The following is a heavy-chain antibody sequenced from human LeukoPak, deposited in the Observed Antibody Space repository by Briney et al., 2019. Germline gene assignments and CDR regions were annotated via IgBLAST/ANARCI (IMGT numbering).Heavy chain of an antibody. J-gene: IGHJ6*02. Sequence: GGSLRLSCAASGFTFSSYEMNWVRQAPGQGLEWVSYISSSGSTIYYADSVKGRSTISRDNAKNSLYLQMNSLRAEDTAVYYCARDVREEEQQLVYWMDVWGQGTTVTVSS. CDR2: ISSSGSTI. CDR3: ARDVREEEQQLVYWMDV. V-gene: IGHV3-48*03. CDR1: GFTFSSYE. D-gene: IGHD6-13*01.